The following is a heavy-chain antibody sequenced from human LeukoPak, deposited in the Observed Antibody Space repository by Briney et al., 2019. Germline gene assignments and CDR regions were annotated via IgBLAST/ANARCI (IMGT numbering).Heavy chain of an antibody. D-gene: IGHD2-15*01. V-gene: IGHV1-69*04. CDR2: IIPILGIA. CDR3: ARGCSGGSCYEYGY. Sequence: ASVKVSCKASGGTFSSYAISGVRQAPGQGLEWMGRIIPILGIANYAQKFQGRVTITADKSTSTAYMELSSLRSEDTAVYYCARGCSGGSCYEYGYWGQGTLVTVSS. J-gene: IGHJ4*02. CDR1: GGTFSSYA.